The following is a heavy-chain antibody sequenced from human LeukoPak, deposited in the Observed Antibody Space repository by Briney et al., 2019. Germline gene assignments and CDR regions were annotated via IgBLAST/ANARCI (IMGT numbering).Heavy chain of an antibody. Sequence: GEPLKISCKASGYIFTSYWICWVHQMPGKGLEWMGIIYPGDSDTRYSPSFQDQVTISADKSISTAYLQWNSLKASDTAMYYCARRLDYWYFDLWGRGTLVTVSS. J-gene: IGHJ2*01. CDR1: GYIFTSYW. CDR2: IYPGDSDT. V-gene: IGHV5-51*07. CDR3: ARRLDYWYFDL. D-gene: IGHD1-1*01.